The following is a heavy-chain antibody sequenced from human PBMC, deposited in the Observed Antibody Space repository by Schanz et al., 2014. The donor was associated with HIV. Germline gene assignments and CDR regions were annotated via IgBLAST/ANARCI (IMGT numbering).Heavy chain of an antibody. V-gene: IGHV4-61*01. CDR3: ASTLGYIAEGYGMDV. J-gene: IGHJ6*02. CDR1: GGSVSSGSYY. CDR2: IYYSGST. Sequence: QVQLQESGPGLVKPSETLSLTCTVSGGSVSSGSYYWSWIRQPPGKGLEWIGYIYYSGSTNYNPSLKSRVTISVDTSKNQFSLKLSSVTAADTAVYYCASTLGYIAEGYGMDVWGQGTTVTVSS. D-gene: IGHD6-13*01.